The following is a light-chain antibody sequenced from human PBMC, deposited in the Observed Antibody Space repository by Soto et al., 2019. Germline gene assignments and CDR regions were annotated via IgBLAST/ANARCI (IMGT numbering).Light chain of an antibody. CDR1: QSLVYSDGNTY. V-gene: IGKV2-24*01. CDR3: MQFAHFPRT. J-gene: IGKJ1*01. Sequence: DVVLTQTPLSSPVTLGQPASISCRSSQSLVYSDGNTYLSWLQQRPGQPPRLLIYQISNQFSGVPDRFNGSGAGTDLVLKISRVEAGDGGVYYFMQFAHFPRTVGQGTKREI. CDR2: QIS.